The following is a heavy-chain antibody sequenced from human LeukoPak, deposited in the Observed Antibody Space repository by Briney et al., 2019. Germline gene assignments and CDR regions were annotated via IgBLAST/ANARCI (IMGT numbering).Heavy chain of an antibody. J-gene: IGHJ6*03. CDR2: IYYSGST. D-gene: IGHD3-22*01. V-gene: IGHV4-59*01. CDR3: AGGDSSGYYYDLRGYYYYYMDV. Sequence: SETLSLTCTVSGGSISSYYWSWIRQPPGKGLEWIGYIYYSGSTNYNPSPKSRVTISVDTSKNQFSLKLSSVTAADTAVYYCAGGDSSGYYYDLRGYYYYYMDVWGKGTTVTVSS. CDR1: GGSISSYY.